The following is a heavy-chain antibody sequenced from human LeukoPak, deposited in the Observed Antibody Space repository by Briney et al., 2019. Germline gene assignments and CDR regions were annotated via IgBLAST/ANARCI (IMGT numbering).Heavy chain of an antibody. CDR1: GFTFSSYA. CDR2: ISGSGGST. D-gene: IGHD6-19*01. Sequence: GGSLRLSCAASGFTFSSYAMSWVRQAPGKGLEWVSAISGSGGSTYYADSVKGRFTISRDNSKNTLYLQMDSLRAEDTAVYYCAKDYSPYSSGWFSDYWGQGTLVTVSS. CDR3: AKDYSPYSSGWFSDY. J-gene: IGHJ4*02. V-gene: IGHV3-23*01.